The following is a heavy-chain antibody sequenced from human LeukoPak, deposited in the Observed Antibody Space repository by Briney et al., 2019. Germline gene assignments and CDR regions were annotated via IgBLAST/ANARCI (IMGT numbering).Heavy chain of an antibody. CDR3: ARGVTVTTYYYYGMDV. CDR2: INSDGSST. J-gene: IGHJ6*02. D-gene: IGHD4-17*01. V-gene: IGHV3-74*01. CDR1: GFTFSSYW. Sequence: GRSLRLSCAASGFTFSSYWMHWVRQAPGKGLVWVSCINSDGSSTSYADSVKGRFTISRDNAKNTLYLQMNSLRAEDTAVYYCARGVTVTTYYYYGMDVWGQGTTVTVSS.